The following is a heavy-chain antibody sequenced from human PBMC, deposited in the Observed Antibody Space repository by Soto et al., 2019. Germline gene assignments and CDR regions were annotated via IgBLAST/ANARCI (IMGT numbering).Heavy chain of an antibody. J-gene: IGHJ6*03. CDR3: ARGLILWFGELSRRGGYYYYMDV. Sequence: QVQLQQWGAGLLKPSETLSLTCAVYGGSFSGYQWSWIRQTPGKGLEWIGEINDSGNINYNPSLKSRVSILLATPKKPISLKLSSVTAADSAVYYCARGLILWFGELSRRGGYYYYMDVWGKGTTVTVSS. CDR1: GGSFSGYQ. D-gene: IGHD3-10*01. V-gene: IGHV4-34*01. CDR2: INDSGNI.